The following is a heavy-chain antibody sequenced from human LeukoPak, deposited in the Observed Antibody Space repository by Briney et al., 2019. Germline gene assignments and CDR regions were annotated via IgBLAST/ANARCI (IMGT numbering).Heavy chain of an antibody. CDR1: GASISTYY. Sequence: PSETLSLTGTVSGASISTYYWSWFRNPAGTGLEWIGRIHASGSTYYNPSLKSRVSMSIDLSKNQFSLSLNSVTAADTAVFYCARDIGSRIWGKGTTVIVSS. D-gene: IGHD1-26*01. CDR2: IHASGST. CDR3: ARDIGSRI. J-gene: IGHJ6*04. V-gene: IGHV4-4*07.